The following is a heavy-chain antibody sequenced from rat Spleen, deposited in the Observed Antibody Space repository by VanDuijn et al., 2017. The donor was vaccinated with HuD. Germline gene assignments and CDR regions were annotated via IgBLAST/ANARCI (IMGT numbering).Heavy chain of an antibody. V-gene: IGHV3-3*01. CDR2: LNVAGST. Sequence: EVQLQESGPGLVKPSQSLSLTCSVTGYSITSNYRWNWIRKFPGNKLEWMGYLNVAGSTNYNPSLKSRISITRNTSKNQCFLQVNSVTTEDTATYYCARSGGGTGGFAYWGQGTLVTVSS. J-gene: IGHJ3*01. CDR1: GYSITSNYR. CDR3: ARSGGGTGGFAY. D-gene: IGHD1-5*01.